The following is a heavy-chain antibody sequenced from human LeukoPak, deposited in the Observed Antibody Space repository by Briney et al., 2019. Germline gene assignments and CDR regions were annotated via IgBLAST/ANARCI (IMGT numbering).Heavy chain of an antibody. CDR3: AELGITMVGGV. D-gene: IGHD3-10*02. J-gene: IGHJ6*04. Sequence: GGSLRLSCAASGFTFGNHGMNWVRQAPGKGLEWVSGISPSADIKYYADSVKGRFTISRDNAKNSLYLQMNSLRAEDTAVYYCAELGITMVGGVWGKGTTVTISS. V-gene: IGHV3-23*01. CDR1: GFTFGNHG. CDR2: ISPSADIK.